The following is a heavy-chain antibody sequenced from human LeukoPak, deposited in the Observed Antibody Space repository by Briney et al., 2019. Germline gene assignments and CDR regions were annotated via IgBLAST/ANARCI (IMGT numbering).Heavy chain of an antibody. CDR3: ARVVRPATKNWFDP. V-gene: IGHV1-2*02. J-gene: IGHJ5*02. CDR1: GYTFTGYY. Sequence: GASVKVSCKASGYTFTGYYMHWVRQAPGQGLEWMGWFKPNSGDTNYAQKFQGRFTMTWDTSISTAYMELTRLRSDDTAVYYCARVVRPATKNWFDPWGQGTLVTVSS. CDR2: FKPNSGDT. D-gene: IGHD1-26*01.